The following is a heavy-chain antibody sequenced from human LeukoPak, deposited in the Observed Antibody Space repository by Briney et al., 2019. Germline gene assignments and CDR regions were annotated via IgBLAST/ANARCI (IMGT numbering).Heavy chain of an antibody. Sequence: GGSLRLSCAASGFTFSDYSMNWVRQAPGKGLEWVSFISSTTNTIYYADSVKGRFTISRDNAKNSLYLQMNSLRDEDTAVYYCARDPNDYWGQGTLVTGSS. CDR2: ISSTTNTI. CDR1: GFTFSDYS. CDR3: ARDPNDY. V-gene: IGHV3-48*02. J-gene: IGHJ4*02.